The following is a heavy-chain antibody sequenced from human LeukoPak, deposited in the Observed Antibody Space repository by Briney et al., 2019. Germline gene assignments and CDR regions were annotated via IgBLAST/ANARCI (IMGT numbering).Heavy chain of an antibody. CDR2: IYYSGST. J-gene: IGHJ4*02. V-gene: IGHV4-39*01. CDR1: GDSISSSSYY. D-gene: IGHD6-13*01. Sequence: SETLSLTCTVSGDSISSSSYYWGWIRQPPGKGLEWIGSIYYSGSTYYNPSLKSRVTISVDTSKNQFSLKLSSVTAADTAVYYCASDPIAASTYWGQGTLVTVSS. CDR3: ASDPIAASTY.